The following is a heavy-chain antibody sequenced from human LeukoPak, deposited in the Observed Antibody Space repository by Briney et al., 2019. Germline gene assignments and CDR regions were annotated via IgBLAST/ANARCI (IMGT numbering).Heavy chain of an antibody. J-gene: IGHJ4*02. CDR2: INPNSGGT. Sequence: ASVKVSCKASGYTFTGYYMHWVRQAPGQGLEWMGWINPNSGGTSYAQKFQGRVTMTRDTSISTAYMELSRLRSDDTAVYYCARLSPYYYGSGSYRGGEYFDYWGQGTLATVSS. CDR3: ARLSPYYYGSGSYRGGEYFDY. CDR1: GYTFTGYY. D-gene: IGHD3-10*01. V-gene: IGHV1-2*02.